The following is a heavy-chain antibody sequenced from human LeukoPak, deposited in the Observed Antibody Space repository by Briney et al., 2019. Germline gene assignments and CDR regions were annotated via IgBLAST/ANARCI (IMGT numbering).Heavy chain of an antibody. CDR3: AKSVVGWLDY. CDR2: ISYDETNN. CDR1: GFTLSSYA. J-gene: IGHJ4*02. V-gene: IGHV3-30*18. D-gene: IGHD2-15*01. Sequence: GGCLRLSCVASGFTLSSYATHWVRPAPEGGRGWVAVISYDETNNYYADPAKDRFTITRDNSKNTLYLQMNSLRAEETAVYCCAKSVVGWLDYWGQGTLVTVPS.